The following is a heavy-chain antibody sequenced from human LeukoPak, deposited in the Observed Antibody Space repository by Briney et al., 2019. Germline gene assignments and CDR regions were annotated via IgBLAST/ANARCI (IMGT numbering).Heavy chain of an antibody. CDR1: GFTFSSYA. CDR2: ISGSGGST. V-gene: IGHV3-23*01. J-gene: IGHJ4*02. Sequence: GTLRLSCAASGFTFSSYAMSWVRQAPGKGLEWVSAISGSGGSTYYADSVKGRFTISRDNSKNTLYLQKNSLRAEDTAVYYCAKDRGALRFLEWLLLDYWGQGTLVTVSS. D-gene: IGHD3-3*01. CDR3: AKDRGALRFLEWLLLDY.